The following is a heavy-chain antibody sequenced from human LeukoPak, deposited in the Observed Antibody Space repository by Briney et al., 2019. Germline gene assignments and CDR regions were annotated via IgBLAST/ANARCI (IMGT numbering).Heavy chain of an antibody. Sequence: ASVKVSCKASGYTFTGYYMHWVRQAPGQGLEWMGWINPNSGGTNYAQKFQGRVTMTRDTSISTAYMELGRLRSDDTAVYYCARASSSGWYGNRYVDYWGQGTLVTVSS. CDR1: GYTFTGYY. CDR3: ARASSSGWYGNRYVDY. J-gene: IGHJ4*02. D-gene: IGHD6-19*01. V-gene: IGHV1-2*02. CDR2: INPNSGGT.